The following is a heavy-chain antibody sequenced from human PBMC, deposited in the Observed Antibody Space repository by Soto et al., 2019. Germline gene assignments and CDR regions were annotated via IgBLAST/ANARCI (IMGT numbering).Heavy chain of an antibody. D-gene: IGHD5-18*01. CDR1: GGSISSAAYY. V-gene: IGHV4-31*03. CDR3: AREYTYGSNFFDC. Sequence: QVQLQESGPGLVKPSQTLSLTCTVSGGSISSAAYYWSWIRQHPGKGLEWIGYISHSGSTYYTPYLKSRVIISADTSKNHVSVNLTSVTTADTAVYYCAREYTYGSNFFDCWGQGALVTVSS. J-gene: IGHJ4*02. CDR2: ISHSGST.